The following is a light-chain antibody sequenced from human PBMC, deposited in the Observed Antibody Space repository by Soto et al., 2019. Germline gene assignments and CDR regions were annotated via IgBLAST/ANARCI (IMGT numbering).Light chain of an antibody. V-gene: IGKV1-5*01. Sequence: DIQMTQSPSTLSASVGDRVTITCRASQSISRSLAWYQQKPGKAPKLLIFDASNLEDGVPSRFSGTGSGTQFALTISSLQPDDFATYYCQQYKTYPWTFGQGTKVEVK. CDR2: DAS. J-gene: IGKJ1*01. CDR1: QSISRS. CDR3: QQYKTYPWT.